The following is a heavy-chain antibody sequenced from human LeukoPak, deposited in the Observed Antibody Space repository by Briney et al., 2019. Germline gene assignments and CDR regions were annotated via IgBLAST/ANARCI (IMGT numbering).Heavy chain of an antibody. CDR1: GGSISSSNW. Sequence: NPSETLSLTCAVSGGSISSSNWWSWVRQPPGKGLEWIGEIYHSGSTNYNPSLKSRVTISVDKSKNQFSLKLSSMTAADTAVYYCARVNYDFWSGYPRGMDVWGQGTTVTVSS. CDR2: IYHSGST. J-gene: IGHJ6*02. V-gene: IGHV4-4*02. CDR3: ARVNYDFWSGYPRGMDV. D-gene: IGHD3-3*01.